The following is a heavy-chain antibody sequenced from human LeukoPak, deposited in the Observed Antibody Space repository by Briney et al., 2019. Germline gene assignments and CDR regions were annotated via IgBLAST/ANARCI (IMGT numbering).Heavy chain of an antibody. CDR3: ARGYSSSWSHDAFDI. Sequence: ASVKVSCKASGYTFTSYGISWVRQAPGQGLEWRGWISAYNGITNYAQKLQGRVTMTTDTSTSTAYMELRSLRSDDTAVYYCARGYSSSWSHDAFDIWGQGTMVTVSS. J-gene: IGHJ3*02. CDR2: ISAYNGIT. D-gene: IGHD6-13*01. CDR1: GYTFTSYG. V-gene: IGHV1-18*01.